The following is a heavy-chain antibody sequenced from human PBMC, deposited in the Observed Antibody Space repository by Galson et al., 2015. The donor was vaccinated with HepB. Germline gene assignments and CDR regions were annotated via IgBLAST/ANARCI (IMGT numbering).Heavy chain of an antibody. CDR1: GFTFSYYW. CDR2: IKEDGSEK. V-gene: IGHV3-7*03. D-gene: IGHD3-16*02. Sequence: SLRLSCAASGFTFSYYWMTWVRQAPGKGLEWVANIKEDGSEKNYVDSVKGRFTISRDNAKKSLYLQMSSLRAEDTAVYYCERSHSYQFDFWGQGTLVAVSS. CDR3: ERSHSYQFDF. J-gene: IGHJ4*02.